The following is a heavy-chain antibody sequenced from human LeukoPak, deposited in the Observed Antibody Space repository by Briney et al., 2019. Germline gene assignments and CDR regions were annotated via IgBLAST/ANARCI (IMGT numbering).Heavy chain of an antibody. Sequence: PGRSLRLSCAASGFIFSNYAMHWVRQAPGKGLEWVAVIPYDGANKYYADSVRGRFAISRDNSKNTLYLQMNSLRPEDTAVYYCAVIVVVTASTAFDIWGQGTMVTVSS. D-gene: IGHD2-21*02. V-gene: IGHV3-30*09. CDR3: AVIVVVTASTAFDI. CDR1: GFIFSNYA. J-gene: IGHJ3*02. CDR2: IPYDGANK.